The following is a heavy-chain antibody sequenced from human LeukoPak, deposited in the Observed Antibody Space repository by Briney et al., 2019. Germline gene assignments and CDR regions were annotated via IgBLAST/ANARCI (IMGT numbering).Heavy chain of an antibody. CDR1: GFTLSGYW. Sequence: GGSLRLSCAASGFTLSGYWMNWVRQAPGKGLVWVSRIKSDGSSTSYADSVKGRFTISRDNAKNTLYLQMNSLRAEDTAVYYCAKELLLWFGELSSGYWGQGTLVTVSS. CDR3: AKELLLWFGELSSGY. CDR2: IKSDGSST. J-gene: IGHJ4*02. V-gene: IGHV3-74*01. D-gene: IGHD3-10*01.